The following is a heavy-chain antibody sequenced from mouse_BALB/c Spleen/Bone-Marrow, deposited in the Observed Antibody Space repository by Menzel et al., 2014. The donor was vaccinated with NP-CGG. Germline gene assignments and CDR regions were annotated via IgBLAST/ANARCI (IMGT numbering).Heavy chain of an antibody. J-gene: IGHJ4*01. D-gene: IGHD2-2*01. CDR2: IWAGGST. CDR1: GFSLTSYG. CDR3: ARDRGFGYDRTMDS. Sequence: VQGVESGPGLVAPSQSLSITCTVSGFSLTSYGVHWVRQPPGKGLEWLGVIWAGGSTNYNSALMSRLSISKDDSKSXVFLKMNSLQTDDTAMYYCARDRGFGYDRTMDSWGQGTSVTVSS. V-gene: IGHV2-9*02.